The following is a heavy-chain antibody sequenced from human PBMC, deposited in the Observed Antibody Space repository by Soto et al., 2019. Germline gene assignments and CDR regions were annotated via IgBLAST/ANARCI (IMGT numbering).Heavy chain of an antibody. D-gene: IGHD3-9*01. Sequence: EVQLVESGGGLVQPGGSLRLSCVASRFSLSTYWMYWVRQAPGKGLMWVSRINSDGGIINYADSVKGRFTISRDNAKNTLYLQMNSLRVNDTAVYHCARDLGKYDRHYFDNWGQGTLVTVSS. CDR1: RFSLSTYW. CDR2: INSDGGII. CDR3: ARDLGKYDRHYFDN. J-gene: IGHJ4*02. V-gene: IGHV3-74*01.